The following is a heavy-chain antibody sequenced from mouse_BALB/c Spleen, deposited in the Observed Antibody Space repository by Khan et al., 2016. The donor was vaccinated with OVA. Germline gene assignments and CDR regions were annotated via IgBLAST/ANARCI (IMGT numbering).Heavy chain of an antibody. J-gene: IGHJ4*01. CDR2: IWSGGGT. Sequence: QVQLKQSGPGLVQPSQNLSITCTVSGFSLTNFGVHWVRQSTGRSLEWLGVIWSGGGTVYDAAFISRLSITNDNSKSQIFFKMNSLQVDDTASYYLARNGVFHYYGYCGMDYWGQGTSVTVSS. D-gene: IGHD1-2*01. V-gene: IGHV2-4-1*01. CDR3: ARNGVFHYYGYCGMDY. CDR1: GFSLTNFG.